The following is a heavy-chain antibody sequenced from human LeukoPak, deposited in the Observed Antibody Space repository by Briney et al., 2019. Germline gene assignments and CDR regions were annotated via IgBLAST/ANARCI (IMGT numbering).Heavy chain of an antibody. V-gene: IGHV3-30*18. J-gene: IGHJ4*02. CDR1: GFTFSSYG. Sequence: GGSLRLFCAASGFTFSSYGMHWVRQAPGKGVEGVAVISYEGSNKYYADAVKGRFTISRANSKHTLYLKMNSMRAEDTAVYYCAKDLRRGYSHGSIWGPSSYWGQGTLVTVSS. CDR2: ISYEGSNK. CDR3: AKDLRRGYSHGSIWGPSSY. D-gene: IGHD5-18*01.